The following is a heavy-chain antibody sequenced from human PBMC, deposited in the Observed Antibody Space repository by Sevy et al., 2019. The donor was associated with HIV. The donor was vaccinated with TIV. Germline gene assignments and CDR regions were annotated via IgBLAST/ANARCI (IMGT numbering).Heavy chain of an antibody. V-gene: IGHV4-59*01. Sequence: SETLSLTCTVSGGSISSYYWSWIRQPPGKGLEWIGYIYYSGSTNYNPSLRSRVTISVDTSKNQFSLKLSSVTDADTAVYYCARVTGYYDYYMDVWGKGTTVTVSS. J-gene: IGHJ6*03. CDR1: GGSISSYY. D-gene: IGHD3-9*01. CDR3: ARVTGYYDYYMDV. CDR2: IYYSGST.